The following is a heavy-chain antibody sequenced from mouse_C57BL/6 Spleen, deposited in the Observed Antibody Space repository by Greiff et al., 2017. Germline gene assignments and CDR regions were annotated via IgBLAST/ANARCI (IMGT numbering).Heavy chain of an antibody. D-gene: IGHD1-1*01. Sequence: QVQLQQSGAELVKPGASVKISCKASGYAFSSYWMNWVKQRPGKGLEWIGQIYPGDGDTNYNGKFKGKATLTADTSSSTAYMQLSSLTSEDSAVYFCAREGYYGRFAYWGQGTLVTVSA. CDR1: GYAFSSYW. V-gene: IGHV1-80*01. CDR2: IYPGDGDT. CDR3: AREGYYGRFAY. J-gene: IGHJ3*01.